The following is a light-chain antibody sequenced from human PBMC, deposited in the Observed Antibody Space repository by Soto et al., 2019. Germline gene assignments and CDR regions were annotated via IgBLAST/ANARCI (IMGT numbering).Light chain of an antibody. CDR1: QGMSNY. CDR3: QQYNVYSYT. V-gene: IGKV1-5*01. Sequence: DIQMTQSPSTLSASVGDTVTITCRASQGMSNYLAWYQQKPGKAPELLIYDASTLETGVPSRFSGSGSGTDFTLTISSLQPDDFATYYCQQYNVYSYTFGQGTRLDIK. CDR2: DAS. J-gene: IGKJ2*01.